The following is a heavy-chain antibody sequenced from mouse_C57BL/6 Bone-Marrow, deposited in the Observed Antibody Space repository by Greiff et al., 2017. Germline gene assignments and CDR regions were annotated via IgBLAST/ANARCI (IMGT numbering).Heavy chain of an antibody. Sequence: DVHLVESGGGLVQPGGSLKLSCAASGFTFSDYYMYWVRQTPEKRLEWVAYISNGGGSTYYPDTVKGRFTISRDNAKNTLYLQMSRLKSEDTAMYYCARHGDSSPYWYFDVWGTGTTVTVSS. CDR1: GFTFSDYY. CDR2: ISNGGGST. CDR3: ARHGDSSPYWYFDV. D-gene: IGHD1-1*01. V-gene: IGHV5-12*01. J-gene: IGHJ1*03.